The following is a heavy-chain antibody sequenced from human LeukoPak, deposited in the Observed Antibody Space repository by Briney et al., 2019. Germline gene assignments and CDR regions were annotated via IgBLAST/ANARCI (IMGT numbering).Heavy chain of an antibody. CDR1: GGSISSYY. J-gene: IGHJ6*03. CDR3: ARVFDYYYYYMDV. Sequence: SETLSLTCTVSGGSISSYYWSWIRQPPGKGLEWIGYIYTRGSTNYNPSLKSRVTISVDTSKNQFSLKLSSVTAADTAVYYCARVFDYYYYYMDVWGKGTTVTVSS. V-gene: IGHV4-4*09. CDR2: IYTRGST.